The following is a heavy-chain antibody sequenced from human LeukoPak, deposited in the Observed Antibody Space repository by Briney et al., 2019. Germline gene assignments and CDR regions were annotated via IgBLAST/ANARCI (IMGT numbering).Heavy chain of an antibody. CDR2: ISGSGGST. D-gene: IGHD3-16*02. V-gene: IGHV3-23*01. J-gene: IGHJ4*02. CDR1: GFTFSSYA. CDR3: AKDFDTYYDYVWGSYRYTPFDY. Sequence: GGSLRLSCAASGFTFSSYAMSWVRQAPGKGLEWVSAISGSGGSTYNADSVKGRFAISRDNSKNTLYLQMNSLRAEDTAVYYCAKDFDTYYDYVWGSYRYTPFDYWGQGTLVTVSS.